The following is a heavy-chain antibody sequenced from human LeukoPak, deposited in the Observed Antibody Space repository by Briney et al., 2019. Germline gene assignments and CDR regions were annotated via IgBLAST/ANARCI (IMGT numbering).Heavy chain of an antibody. V-gene: IGHV1-2*02. CDR2: INPNSGGT. CDR1: GYTFTGYY. CDR3: AKPGSTWYDFDY. J-gene: IGHJ4*02. D-gene: IGHD6-13*01. Sequence: GASVKVSCKASGYTFTGYYMHWVRQAPGQGLEWMGWINPNSGGTKYVQKFQGRVTMTRDTSISTAYMELSSLRSDDTAVYFCAKPGSTWYDFDYWGQGTLVTVSS.